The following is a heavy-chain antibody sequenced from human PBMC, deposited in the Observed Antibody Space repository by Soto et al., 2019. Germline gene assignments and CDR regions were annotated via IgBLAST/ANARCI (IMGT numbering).Heavy chain of an antibody. Sequence: SETLSLTCTVSGDSFSSSIYYWGWIRQPPGKGLEWIGFLYYSGSTYYNPSLKSRVSISLDTSKNQFSLKLNSVTAADTAVYYCARHGHYYYMDVWGKGATVTVSS. CDR3: ARHGHYYYMDV. J-gene: IGHJ6*03. CDR2: LYYSGST. V-gene: IGHV4-39*01. CDR1: GDSFSSSIYY.